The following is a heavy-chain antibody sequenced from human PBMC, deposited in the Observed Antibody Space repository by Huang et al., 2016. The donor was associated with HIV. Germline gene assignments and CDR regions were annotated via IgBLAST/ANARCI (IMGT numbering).Heavy chain of an antibody. Sequence: QVQLVQSGAEVKKPGASVRVSCETSGYTFNAYGISWVRQAPGQGLEWMGWITPFKGETNYAQKFQGRVTMTADTSSSTVYMELRRLTSDDTAVYFCAGTIDFDYWGQGTLVTVSS. J-gene: IGHJ4*02. CDR1: GYTFNAYG. V-gene: IGHV1-18*04. CDR2: ITPFKGET. CDR3: AGTIDFDY.